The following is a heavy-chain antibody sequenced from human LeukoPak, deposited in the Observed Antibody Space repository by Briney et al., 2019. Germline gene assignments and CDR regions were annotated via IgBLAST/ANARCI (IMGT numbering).Heavy chain of an antibody. CDR2: ISSSDSTI. D-gene: IGHD4-17*01. Sequence: HPGGSLRLSCAASGFTFSSYSMNWVRQAPGKGLEWVSYISSSDSTIYYADSVKGRFTISRDNAKNSLYLQMDSLRAEDTAVYYCAREYGDFDYWGQGTLVTVSS. CDR3: AREYGDFDY. V-gene: IGHV3-48*04. J-gene: IGHJ4*02. CDR1: GFTFSSYS.